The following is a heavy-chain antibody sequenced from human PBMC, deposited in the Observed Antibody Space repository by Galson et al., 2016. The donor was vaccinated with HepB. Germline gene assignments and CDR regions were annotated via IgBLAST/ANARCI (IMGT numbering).Heavy chain of an antibody. Sequence: SVKVSCKASGYTFTSYDINWVRQATGQGLEWMGWMNPNSGYTGYAHKFQGRVTMTRNTSINTAYMELSSLRSEDPAVYYCARGLEANYYGSGSYYYDYWGQGTLVTVSS. CDR3: ARGLEANYYGSGSYYYDY. V-gene: IGHV1-8*01. CDR1: GYTFTSYD. CDR2: MNPNSGYT. D-gene: IGHD3-10*01. J-gene: IGHJ4*02.